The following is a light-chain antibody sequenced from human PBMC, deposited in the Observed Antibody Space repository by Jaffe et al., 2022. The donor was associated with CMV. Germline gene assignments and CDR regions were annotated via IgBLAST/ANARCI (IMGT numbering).Light chain of an antibody. CDR3: QHHNISPLT. J-gene: IGKJ4*01. CDR2: RAS. CDR1: QNINNW. V-gene: IGKV1-5*03. Sequence: DIEMTQSPSTLSASVGDTVTITCRASQNINNWLAWYQQKPGKAPKLLIYRASALESGVPSRFIGGGSGTEFTLTISSLQPDDFATYYCQHHNISPLTFGGGTKVEIK.